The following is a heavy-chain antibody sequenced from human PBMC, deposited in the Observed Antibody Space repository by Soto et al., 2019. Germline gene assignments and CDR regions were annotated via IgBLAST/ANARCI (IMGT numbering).Heavy chain of an antibody. CDR3: ARNLYYYDSSGYQRTFDY. D-gene: IGHD3-22*01. J-gene: IGHJ4*02. CDR2: IIPIFGTA. CDR1: GGTFSSYA. V-gene: IGHV1-69*13. Sequence: GASVKVSCKASGGTFSSYAISWVRQAPGQGLEWMGGIIPIFGTANYAQKFQGRVTITADESTSTAYMELSSLRSEDTAVYYCARNLYYYDSSGYQRTFDYWGQGTLVTVSS.